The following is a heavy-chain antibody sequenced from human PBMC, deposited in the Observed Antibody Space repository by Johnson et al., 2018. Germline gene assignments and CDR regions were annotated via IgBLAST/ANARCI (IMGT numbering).Heavy chain of an antibody. CDR3: ARPQYSGSFDAFDI. CDR1: GHSFTNYW. CDR2: IYPGDSDA. J-gene: IGHJ3*02. V-gene: IGHV5-51*01. Sequence: VQLVESGAEVKKPGESLKISCKDYGHSFTNYWIAWVRQLPEKGLEWMGIIYPGDSDATYNPSFQGQVTIPADKSISTAYLPWGGLKASDSAMYYCARPQYSGSFDAFDIWGQGTMVTVSS. D-gene: IGHD1-26*01.